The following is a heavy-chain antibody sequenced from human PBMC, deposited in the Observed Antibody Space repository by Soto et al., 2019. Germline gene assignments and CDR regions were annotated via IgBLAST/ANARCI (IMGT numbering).Heavy chain of an antibody. CDR1: GFTLTTYT. Sequence: PGGSLRLSCEASGFTLTTYTMNWVRQASGKGLEWVSSITSSSGHIYYADSVKGRFTISRDNARNSLYLQMNSLRAEDTAVYYCVRERGLSSFYGMDVWGQGTKVTVYS. J-gene: IGHJ6*02. D-gene: IGHD3-10*01. CDR3: VRERGLSSFYGMDV. V-gene: IGHV3-21*01. CDR2: ITSSSGHI.